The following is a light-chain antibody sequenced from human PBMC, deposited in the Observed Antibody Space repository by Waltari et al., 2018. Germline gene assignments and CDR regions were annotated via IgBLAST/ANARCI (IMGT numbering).Light chain of an antibody. CDR3: SSYTSSSTPYV. J-gene: IGLJ1*01. CDR2: EVS. V-gene: IGLV2-14*01. Sequence: QSVLTQPPSVSEAPGQKVTISCSGTGPNIGIHYAPWYQQHPGKAPKLMIYEVSNRPSGVSNRFSGSKSGNTASLTISGLQAEDEADYYCSSYTSSSTPYVFGTGTKVTVL. CDR1: GPNIGIHY.